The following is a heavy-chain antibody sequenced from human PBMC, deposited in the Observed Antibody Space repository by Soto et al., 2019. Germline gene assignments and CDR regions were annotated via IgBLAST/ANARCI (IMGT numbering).Heavy chain of an antibody. CDR1: GFTFSSYA. D-gene: IGHD3-3*01. Sequence: GGYLRLSCAASGFTFSSYAMSWVRQAPGKGQEWVSAISGSGGSTYYADSVKGRFTISRDNSKNTLYLQMNSLRAEDTAVYYCAKDNPRGAIFGVFIEYFDCWGQGTLVTVSS. J-gene: IGHJ4*02. V-gene: IGHV3-23*01. CDR3: AKDNPRGAIFGVFIEYFDC. CDR2: ISGSGGST.